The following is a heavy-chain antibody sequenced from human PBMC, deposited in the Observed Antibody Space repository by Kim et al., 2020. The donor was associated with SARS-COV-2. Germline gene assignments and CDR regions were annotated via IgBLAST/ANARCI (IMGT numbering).Heavy chain of an antibody. V-gene: IGHV4-34*01. CDR1: GGSFSGYY. CDR2: INHSGST. CDR3: ARAASETTVTTLWY. D-gene: IGHD4-17*01. Sequence: SETLSLTCAVYGGSFSGYYWSWIRQPPGKGLEWIGEINHSGSTNYNPSLKSRVTISVDASKNQFSLKLSSVTAADTAVYYCARAASETTVTTLWYWGQGTLVTVSS. J-gene: IGHJ4*02.